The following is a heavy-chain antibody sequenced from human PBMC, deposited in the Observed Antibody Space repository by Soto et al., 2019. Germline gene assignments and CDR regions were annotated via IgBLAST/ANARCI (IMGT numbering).Heavy chain of an antibody. CDR2: IYYSGST. J-gene: IGHJ4*02. Sequence: QVQLQESGPGLVKPSETLSLTCTVSGGSISSYYWSWIRQPPGKGLEWIGYIYYSGSTNYNPSLKSRVTISADTSKNESPLKLSSVPAADTAVYYCARRYGGNLDYWGQGTLVTVSS. CDR3: ARRYGGNLDY. CDR1: GGSISSYY. D-gene: IGHD4-17*01. V-gene: IGHV4-59*08.